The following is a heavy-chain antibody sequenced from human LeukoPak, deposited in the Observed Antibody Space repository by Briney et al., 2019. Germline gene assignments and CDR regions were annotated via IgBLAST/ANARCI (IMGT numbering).Heavy chain of an antibody. Sequence: SETLSLTCAVYGGSFSGYYCGWIRKSPGKGLEWVAEIDNRGSRNHNPSLKSRVTISLDTSKNQFSLKLSSVTAADTAVYYCARALASDGTGSYHYWGQGTLVTVSS. D-gene: IGHD3-10*01. J-gene: IGHJ4*02. CDR1: GGSFSGYY. V-gene: IGHV4-34*01. CDR2: IDNRGSR. CDR3: ARALASDGTGSYHY.